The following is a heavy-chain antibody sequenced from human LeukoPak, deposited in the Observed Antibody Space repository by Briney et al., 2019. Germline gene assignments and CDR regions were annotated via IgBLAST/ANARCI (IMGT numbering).Heavy chain of an antibody. Sequence: GESLKISCKGSGYIFTSYWIAWVRQMPGKGLEWMGIINPADSDTRYSPSFQGQVTISADKSISTAYLQWSSLKASDTAINYCARQWLFDYWGQGTLVTVSS. CDR2: INPADSDT. CDR3: ARQWLFDY. J-gene: IGHJ4*02. D-gene: IGHD5-12*01. CDR1: GYIFTSYW. V-gene: IGHV5-51*01.